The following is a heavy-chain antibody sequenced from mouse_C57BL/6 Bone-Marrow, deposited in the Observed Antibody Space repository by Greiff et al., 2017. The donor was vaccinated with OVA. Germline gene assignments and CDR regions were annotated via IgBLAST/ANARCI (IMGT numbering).Heavy chain of an antibody. V-gene: IGHV1-50*01. CDR3: ARRWAYYYAMDY. Sequence: QVQLQQPGAELVKPGASVKLSCKASGYTFTSYWMQWVKQRPGQGLEWIGEIDPSDSYTNYNQKFKGKATLTVDTSSSTAYMQLSSLTSEDSAVYYCARRWAYYYAMDYWGQGTSVTVSS. CDR1: GYTFTSYW. J-gene: IGHJ4*01. CDR2: IDPSDSYT. D-gene: IGHD3-1*01.